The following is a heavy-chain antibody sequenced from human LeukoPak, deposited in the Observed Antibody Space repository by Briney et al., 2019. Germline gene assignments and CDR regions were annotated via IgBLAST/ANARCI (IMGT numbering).Heavy chain of an antibody. D-gene: IGHD4-17*01. V-gene: IGHV3-30*04. CDR2: ISYDGSNI. CDR3: ARAYGDCSPFDY. CDR1: GFTFSSYA. Sequence: GGSLRLSCAASGFTFSSYAMHWVRQAPGKGLEWVAVISYDGSNIYYADSVKGRFTISRDNSKNTLYLQMNSLRAEDTAVYYCARAYGDCSPFDYWGQGTLVTVSS. J-gene: IGHJ4*02.